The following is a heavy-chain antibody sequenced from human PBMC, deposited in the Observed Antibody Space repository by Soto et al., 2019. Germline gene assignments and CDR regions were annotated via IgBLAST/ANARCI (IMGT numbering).Heavy chain of an antibody. V-gene: IGHV1-58*01. CDR2: IAVGSGYK. D-gene: IGHD2-8*01. CDR1: GFTFTSSA. J-gene: IGHJ4*02. CDR3: AADATAWQQMVPSDY. Sequence: SEKVSRKASGFTFTSSAFQWVRQARRQRLEWIGWIAVGSGYKNYAQRCQDRVTLTRDMSTATTYMELSRLTSEDTAIYYCAADATAWQQMVPSDYWGQGTLVTVSS.